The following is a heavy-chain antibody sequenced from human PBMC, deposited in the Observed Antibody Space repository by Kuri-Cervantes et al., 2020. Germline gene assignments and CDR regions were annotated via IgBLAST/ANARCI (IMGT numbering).Heavy chain of an antibody. Sequence: GESLKISCAASGFTFSSYAMSWVRQAPGKGLEWVANIKQDGSEKYYVDSVKGRFTISRDNAKNSLYLQMNNLRAEDTAVYYCARGGAAAEFANWFDPWGQGTLVTVSS. CDR2: IKQDGSEK. CDR3: ARGGAAAEFANWFDP. D-gene: IGHD6-13*01. J-gene: IGHJ5*02. V-gene: IGHV3-7*01. CDR1: GFTFSSYA.